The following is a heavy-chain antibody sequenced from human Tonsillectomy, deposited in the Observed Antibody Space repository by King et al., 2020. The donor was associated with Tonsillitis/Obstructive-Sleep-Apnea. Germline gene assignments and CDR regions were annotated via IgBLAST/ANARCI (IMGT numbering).Heavy chain of an antibody. CDR2: LYSGGST. V-gene: IGHV3-53*04. CDR1: GFTVSRNY. Sequence: VQLVESGGGWVQPGGSLRLSCAASGFTVSRNYMNWVRQAPGKGLEWVSLLYSGGSTYYADSVKGRFTISRDNSKNTLYLQMNSLRAEETAVYYCARDRESTSSWVAFDIWGQGTMVTVSS. D-gene: IGHD2-2*01. J-gene: IGHJ3*02. CDR3: ARDRESTSSWVAFDI.